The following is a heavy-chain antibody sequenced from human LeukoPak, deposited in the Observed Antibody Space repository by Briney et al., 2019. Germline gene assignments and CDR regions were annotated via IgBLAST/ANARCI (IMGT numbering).Heavy chain of an antibody. J-gene: IGHJ4*02. CDR2: IYPGDSDT. CDR3: ARGEHYGDSDY. CDR1: GYSFTSYW. D-gene: IGHD4-17*01. V-gene: IGHV5-51*01. Sequence: GASLQISCKGSGYSFTSYWIGWVRPLPGKGLEWMGIIYPGDSDTRYSPSFQGQVTISADKSISTAYLQWSSLKASDTAMYYCARGEHYGDSDYWGQGTLVTVSS.